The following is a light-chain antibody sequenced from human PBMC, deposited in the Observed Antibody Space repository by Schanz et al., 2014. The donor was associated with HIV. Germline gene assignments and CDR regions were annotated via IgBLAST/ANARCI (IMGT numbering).Light chain of an antibody. J-gene: IGLJ2*01. V-gene: IGLV1-40*01. CDR3: QSFDGSLDSVI. Sequence: QSVLTQPPSASGTPGQRVTISCSGSSSNIGSNYVHWYQVLPGTAPKLLIFGYTNRPSGVPDRFSGSKSDSSASLAITGLQPEDEADYYCQSFDGSLDSVIFGGGTKLTVL. CDR1: SSNIGSNY. CDR2: GYT.